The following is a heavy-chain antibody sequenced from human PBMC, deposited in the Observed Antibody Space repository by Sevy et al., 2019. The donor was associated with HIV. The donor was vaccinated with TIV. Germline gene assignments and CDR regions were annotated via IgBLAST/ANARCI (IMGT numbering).Heavy chain of an antibody. CDR2: ISSSSSYI. Sequence: GGSLRLSCAASGFTFSSYSMNWVRQAPGKGLEWVSSISSSSSYIYYADSVKGRFTISRDNAKNSLYLQMNSLRAEDTAVYYCARSLLRQNYYYYGMDVWGQGTMVTVSS. CDR1: GFTFSSYS. V-gene: IGHV3-21*01. J-gene: IGHJ6*02. CDR3: ARSLLRQNYYYYGMDV. D-gene: IGHD2-15*01.